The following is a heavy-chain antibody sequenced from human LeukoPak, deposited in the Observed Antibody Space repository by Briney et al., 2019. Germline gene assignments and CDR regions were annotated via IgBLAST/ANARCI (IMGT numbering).Heavy chain of an antibody. Sequence: YADSVKGRFTISRDNSKNTLYLQMKSLRVKDTAVYYCAKEGSVAGPTEFDYWGQGTLVTVSS. V-gene: IGHV3-23*01. J-gene: IGHJ4*02. D-gene: IGHD6-19*01. CDR3: AKEGSVAGPTEFDY.